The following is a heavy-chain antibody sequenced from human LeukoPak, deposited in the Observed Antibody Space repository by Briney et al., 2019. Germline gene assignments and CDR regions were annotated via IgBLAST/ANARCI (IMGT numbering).Heavy chain of an antibody. CDR2: IYYSGST. Sequence: SETLSLTCTVSGGSISSSSYYWGWIRQPPGKGLEWIGSIYYSGSTYYNPSLKSRVTISVDTSKNQFSLKLSSVTAADTAVYYWARQGKRWLQFAEYFQHWGQGTLVTVSS. J-gene: IGHJ1*01. V-gene: IGHV4-39*01. CDR1: GGSISSSSYY. CDR3: ARQGKRWLQFAEYFQH. D-gene: IGHD5-24*01.